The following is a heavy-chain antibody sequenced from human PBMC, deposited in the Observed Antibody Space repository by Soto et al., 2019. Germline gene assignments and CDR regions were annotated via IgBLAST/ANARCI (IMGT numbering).Heavy chain of an antibody. Sequence: QVQLQESGPGLVKPSQTLSLTCTVSGGSISSGDYYWSWIRQPPGKGLEWIGYIYYSGSTYYNPSLKSRVTISVDTSKNQFSLKLSSVTAADTAVYYCARAVDDFWSGYPYYFDYWGQGTLVTVSS. CDR2: IYYSGST. D-gene: IGHD3-3*01. CDR3: ARAVDDFWSGYPYYFDY. CDR1: GGSISSGDYY. V-gene: IGHV4-30-4*01. J-gene: IGHJ4*02.